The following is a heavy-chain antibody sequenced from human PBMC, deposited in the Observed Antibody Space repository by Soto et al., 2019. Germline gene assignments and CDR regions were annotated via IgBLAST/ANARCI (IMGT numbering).Heavy chain of an antibody. CDR3: AGVWGGGCHNGMDV. Sequence: QVQLQESGPGLVKPSQTLSLTCTVSGGSISSGGYYWSWIRQHPGKGLEWVGNIHYRGSTYCNPGLKSRVTTAVDTSKTQCSLELSPVTAADTAVYCCAGVWGGGCHNGMDVWGQGTTVTVSS. CDR1: GGSISSGGYY. J-gene: IGHJ6*02. CDR2: IHYRGST. V-gene: IGHV4-31*03. D-gene: IGHD2-21*02.